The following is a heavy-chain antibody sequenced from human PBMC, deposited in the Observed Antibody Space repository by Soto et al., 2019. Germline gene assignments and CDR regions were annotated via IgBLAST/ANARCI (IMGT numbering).Heavy chain of an antibody. D-gene: IGHD6-19*01. CDR3: ARGGGSGWYLIHYFVS. J-gene: IGHJ4*02. V-gene: IGHV1-69*01. CDR2: IIPIFGTA. Sequence: QVQLVQSGAEVKKPGSSVKVSCKASGGTFSSYAISWVRQAPGQGLEWMGGIIPIFGTANYAQKFEGRGTITADESTSTAYRELGGGGSEDTAVYYCARGGGSGWYLIHYFVSWGQGTLVTVSS. CDR1: GGTFSSYA.